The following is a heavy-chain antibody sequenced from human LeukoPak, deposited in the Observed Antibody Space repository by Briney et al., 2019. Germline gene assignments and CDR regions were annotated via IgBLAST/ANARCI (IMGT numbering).Heavy chain of an antibody. J-gene: IGHJ6*03. D-gene: IGHD3-10*01. CDR3: ARVRGAYYYYYYYMDV. Sequence: PSQTLSLTCTVSGGSISSGSYYWSWIRQPAGKGLEWIGRIYTSGSTNYNPSLKSRVTISVDTSKNQFSLKLSSVTAADTAVYYCARVRGAYYYYYYYMDVWGKGTTVTVSS. V-gene: IGHV4-61*02. CDR1: GGSISSGSYY. CDR2: IYTSGST.